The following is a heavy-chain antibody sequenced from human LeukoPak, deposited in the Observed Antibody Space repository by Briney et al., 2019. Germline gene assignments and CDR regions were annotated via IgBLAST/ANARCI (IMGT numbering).Heavy chain of an antibody. CDR1: GFTFSSYA. CDR2: ISGSGGSA. V-gene: IGHV3-23*01. D-gene: IGHD4-23*01. Sequence: GGSLRLSCAASGFTFSSYAMSWVRQAPGKGLEWVSVISGSGGSAYYADSVKGRFTISRDNSKNTLYLQMNSLRAEDTAVYYCARDSSDYGGKGVDYWGQGTLVTVSS. J-gene: IGHJ4*02. CDR3: ARDSSDYGGKGVDY.